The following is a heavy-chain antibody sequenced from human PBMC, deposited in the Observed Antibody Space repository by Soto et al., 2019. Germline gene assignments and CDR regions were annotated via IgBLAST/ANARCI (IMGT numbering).Heavy chain of an antibody. J-gene: IGHJ4*02. CDR3: ARGRKKITMVRGVHYFDY. CDR2: IYYSGST. V-gene: IGHV4-31*03. Sequence: QVQLQESGPGLVKPSQTLSLTCTVSGGSISSGGYYWSWIRQHPGKGLEWIGYIYYSGSTYYNPSLKSRVTTSVDTSKNQFSLKLSSVTAADTAVYYCARGRKKITMVRGVHYFDYWGQGTLVTVSS. D-gene: IGHD3-10*01. CDR1: GGSISSGGYY.